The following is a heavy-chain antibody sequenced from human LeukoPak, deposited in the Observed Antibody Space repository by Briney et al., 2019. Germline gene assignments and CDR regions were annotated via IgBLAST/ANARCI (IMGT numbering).Heavy chain of an antibody. Sequence: GGSLRLSCAASGFTVSSNYMSWVRQAPGKGLEWVSIIYSDGSTHYADSVKGRFTISRDNSKNTLYLQMNSLRAEDTAMYYCAGSGYWGYSDYWGQGTLVTVSS. D-gene: IGHD3-22*01. CDR2: IYSDGST. CDR1: GFTVSSNY. V-gene: IGHV3-53*01. CDR3: AGSGYWGYSDY. J-gene: IGHJ4*02.